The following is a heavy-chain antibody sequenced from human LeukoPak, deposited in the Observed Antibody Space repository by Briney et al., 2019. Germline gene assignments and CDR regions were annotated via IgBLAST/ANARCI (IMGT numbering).Heavy chain of an antibody. CDR1: GGSFSGYY. J-gene: IGHJ4*02. CDR3: ARGPSRLY. V-gene: IGHV4-34*01. Sequence: PSETLSLTCAVYGGSFSGYYWSLIRQPPGKGLEWIGEINHSGSTNYNPSLKSRVTISVDTSKNQFSLKLSSVTAADTAVYYCARGPSRLYWGQGTLVTVSS. CDR2: INHSGST.